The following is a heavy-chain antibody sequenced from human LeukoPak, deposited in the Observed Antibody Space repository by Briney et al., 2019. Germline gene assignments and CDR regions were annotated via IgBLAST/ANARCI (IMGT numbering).Heavy chain of an antibody. V-gene: IGHV3-30-3*01. CDR1: GFTFSSYA. J-gene: IGHJ4*02. CDR2: ISYDGSNK. Sequence: GGSLRLSCAASGFTFSSYAMPWVRQAPGKGLEWVAVISYDGSNKYYADSVKGRFTISRDNSKNTLYLQMNSLRAEDTAVYYCARGYSGSYLDDYWGQGTLVTVSS. D-gene: IGHD1-26*01. CDR3: ARGYSGSYLDDY.